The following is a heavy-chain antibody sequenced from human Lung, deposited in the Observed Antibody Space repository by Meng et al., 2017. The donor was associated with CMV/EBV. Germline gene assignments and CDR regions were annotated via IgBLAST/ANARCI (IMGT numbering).Heavy chain of an antibody. Sequence: ELDLEESGGGLIRPGGSLRLSCAASGFTVTSYYMHWVRQAPGKGLEWVSVIYSSGRTYYADSVKGRFTISRDNSKNTVDLQMNTLRAEDTAIYYCVRGPLLGWFDPWGQGALVTVSS. CDR1: GFTVTSYY. CDR2: IYSSGRT. V-gene: IGHV3-53*01. J-gene: IGHJ5*02. CDR3: VRGPLLGWFDP.